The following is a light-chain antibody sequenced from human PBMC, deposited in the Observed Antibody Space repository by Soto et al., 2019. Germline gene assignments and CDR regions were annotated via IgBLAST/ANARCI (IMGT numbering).Light chain of an antibody. CDR2: GAS. CDR1: QSVSSSY. J-gene: IGKJ4*01. CDR3: QQDGSSPFT. V-gene: IGKV3-20*01. Sequence: EIVLTQSPGTLSLSPGERATLSCRASQSVSSSYLAWYQQKPGQAPRLLSYGASSRATGIPDRFNGSGSGTDFTLTISRLEPEYFAVYYCQQDGSSPFTCGGGTKVVIK.